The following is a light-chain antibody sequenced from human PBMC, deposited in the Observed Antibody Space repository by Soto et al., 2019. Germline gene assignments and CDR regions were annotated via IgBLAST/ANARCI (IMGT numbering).Light chain of an antibody. CDR2: GTS. V-gene: IGKV3-20*01. Sequence: EIVLTQSPATLSLSPGERATLSCRASQSVNTYLAWYQQKPGQAPSLLIYGTSSRATGIPDRFSGSGSGTDFTLTISRLEPEDSAIYYCQQYGSWTFGQGTKVEIK. CDR1: QSVNTY. CDR3: QQYGSWT. J-gene: IGKJ1*01.